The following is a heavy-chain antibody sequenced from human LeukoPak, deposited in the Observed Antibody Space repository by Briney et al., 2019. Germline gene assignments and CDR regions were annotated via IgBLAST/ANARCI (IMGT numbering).Heavy chain of an antibody. CDR3: ASDRSYGSSRYRHFDS. D-gene: IGHD6-13*01. CDR2: ISSSSAAI. CDR1: GFTFSRYA. V-gene: IGHV3-48*01. J-gene: IGHJ4*02. Sequence: GGSLRLSCAASGFTFSRYAMNWVRQAPGKGLEWVSYISSSSAAIYYADSVRGRFTISRDNAKNSLYLQMNSLRAEDTAVYYCASDRSYGSSRYRHFDSWGQGTLVTVSS.